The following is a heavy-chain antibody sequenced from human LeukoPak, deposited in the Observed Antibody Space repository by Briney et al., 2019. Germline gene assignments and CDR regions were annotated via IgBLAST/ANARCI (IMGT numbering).Heavy chain of an antibody. CDR1: GFTFSSYA. V-gene: IGHV3-33*08. Sequence: GRSLRLSCAASGFTFSSYAMHWVRQAPGKGLEWVAVIWYDGNNRYYADSVKGRFTISRDNSKNTLYLQMNSLRAEDTAVYYCARDNYGGKHFDYWGQGTLVTVSS. CDR3: ARDNYGGKHFDY. J-gene: IGHJ4*02. CDR2: IWYDGNNR. D-gene: IGHD4-23*01.